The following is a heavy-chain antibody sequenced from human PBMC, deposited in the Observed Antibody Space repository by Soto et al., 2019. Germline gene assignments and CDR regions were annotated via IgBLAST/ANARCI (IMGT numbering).Heavy chain of an antibody. Sequence: ASVKVSCKASGGTFSSYAISWVRQAPGQGLEWMGGIIPIFGTSNYAQKFQGRVTITADESTSTAYMELSSLRSEDTAVYYCARGDSSGWYYFDYWGQGTLVTVSS. CDR2: IIPIFGTS. CDR3: ARGDSSGWYYFDY. CDR1: GGTFSSYA. D-gene: IGHD6-19*01. J-gene: IGHJ4*02. V-gene: IGHV1-69*13.